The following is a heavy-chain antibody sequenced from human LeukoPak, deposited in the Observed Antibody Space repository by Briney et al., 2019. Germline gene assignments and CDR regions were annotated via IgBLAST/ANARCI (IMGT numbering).Heavy chain of an antibody. D-gene: IGHD3-22*01. CDR1: GFTFTSYW. J-gene: IGHJ1*01. CDR2: IDAGVFDT. CDR3: ARGAPMYYYDSSGLKYFEH. Sequence: LGESLKISCKGSGFTFTSYWIGWVRQMPGKGLEWMGIIDAGVFDTKYSPSFQGQVTISVDKSISTAYLQWSSQKASDTAMYYCARGAPMYYYDSSGLKYFEHWGQGTLVTVS. V-gene: IGHV5-51*01.